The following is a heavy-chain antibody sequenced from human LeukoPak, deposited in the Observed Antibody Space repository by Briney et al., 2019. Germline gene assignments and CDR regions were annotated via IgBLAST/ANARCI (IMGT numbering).Heavy chain of an antibody. CDR1: GGTFSSYA. J-gene: IGHJ6*03. V-gene: IGHV1-69*13. CDR3: ARDDIVVVPAAHYYYYMDV. Sequence: SVKVSCKASGGTFSSYAISWVRQAPGQGLEWMGRIIPIFGTANYAQKFQGRVTITADESTSTAYMELSSLRSEDTAVYYCARDDIVVVPAAHYYYYMDVWGKGTTVTVSS. D-gene: IGHD2-2*01. CDR2: IIPIFGTA.